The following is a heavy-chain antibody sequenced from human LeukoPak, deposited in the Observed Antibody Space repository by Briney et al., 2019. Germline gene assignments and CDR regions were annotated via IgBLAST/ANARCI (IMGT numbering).Heavy chain of an antibody. J-gene: IGHJ4*02. V-gene: IGHV3-21*01. CDR3: ARSGEGGLDY. D-gene: IGHD3-16*01. CDR2: ISFSSSYI. Sequence: PGGSLRLSCAASGFTFSSYNMDWVRQAPGKGLEWVSSISFSSSYIYYADSVKGRFTISRDNAKNSLYLQMDSLRAEDTAVYYCARSGEGGLDYWGQGTLVTVSS. CDR1: GFTFSSYN.